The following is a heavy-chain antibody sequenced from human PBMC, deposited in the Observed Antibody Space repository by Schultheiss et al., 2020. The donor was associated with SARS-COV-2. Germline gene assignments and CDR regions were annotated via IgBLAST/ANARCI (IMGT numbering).Heavy chain of an antibody. V-gene: IGHV3-21*04. J-gene: IGHJ4*02. Sequence: GGSLRLSCAASGFAFSSYSMNWVRQAPGKGLEWVSSISSSGTYIYYTDSVKGRFTISRDNDKNSLYLQMNSLRAEDTAVYYCAKDTSGGSDLEYWGQGTLVTVSS. D-gene: IGHD2-15*01. CDR2: ISSSGTYI. CDR3: AKDTSGGSDLEY. CDR1: GFAFSSYS.